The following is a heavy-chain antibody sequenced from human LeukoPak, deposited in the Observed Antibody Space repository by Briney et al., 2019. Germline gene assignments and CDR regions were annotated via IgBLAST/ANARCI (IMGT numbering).Heavy chain of an antibody. CDR3: ARPVYDCVWGSYRFRAFDI. J-gene: IGHJ3*02. CDR1: GYSFTSYW. Sequence: GESLKISCKGSGYSFTSYWIGWVRQMPGKGLEWMGIIYPGDSDTRYSPSFQGQVTISADKSISTAYLQWSSLKASDTAMYYCARPVYDCVWGSYRFRAFDIWGQGTMVTVSS. V-gene: IGHV5-51*01. CDR2: IYPGDSDT. D-gene: IGHD3-16*02.